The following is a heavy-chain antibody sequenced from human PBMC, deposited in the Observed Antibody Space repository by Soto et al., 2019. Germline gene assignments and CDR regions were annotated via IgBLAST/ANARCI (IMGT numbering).Heavy chain of an antibody. J-gene: IGHJ4*02. CDR2: ISGSGGST. V-gene: IGHV3-23*01. Sequence: EVQLLESGGGLVQPGGSLRLSCAASGFTFSSYAMSWVRQARGKGLEWVSAISGSGGSTYYADSVKGRFTISRDNSKNTLYLQMNSLRAEDTAVYYCAKGGGLYCSGGSCYPSWGQGTLVTVSS. CDR3: AKGGGLYCSGGSCYPS. D-gene: IGHD2-15*01. CDR1: GFTFSSYA.